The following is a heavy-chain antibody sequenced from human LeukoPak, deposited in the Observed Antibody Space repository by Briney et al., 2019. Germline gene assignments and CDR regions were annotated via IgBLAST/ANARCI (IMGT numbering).Heavy chain of an antibody. Sequence: PGGSLRLSCAASGFTLSSYAMSWVRQAPGKGLEWVSAISGSGGSTYYADSVKGRFTISRDNSKNTLYLQMNSLRAEDTAVYYCAKHAQSVLMVYAPLDYWGQGTLVTVSS. V-gene: IGHV3-23*01. CDR3: AKHAQSVLMVYAPLDY. CDR1: GFTLSSYA. CDR2: ISGSGGST. J-gene: IGHJ4*02. D-gene: IGHD2-8*01.